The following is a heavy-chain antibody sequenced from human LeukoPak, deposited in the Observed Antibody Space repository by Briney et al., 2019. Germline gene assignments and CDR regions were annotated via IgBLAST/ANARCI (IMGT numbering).Heavy chain of an antibody. D-gene: IGHD2-2*02. Sequence: SVKVSCKASGGTFSSYAISWVRQAPGQGLEWMGGIIPIFGTANYAQKFQGRVTINTDESPSTAYMELRRLRSEDTAVYYCAVSLGYCSSTSCYTDYYYYYMDVWGKGTTVTVSS. CDR2: IIPIFGTA. CDR3: AVSLGYCSSTSCYTDYYYYYMDV. V-gene: IGHV1-69*05. J-gene: IGHJ6*03. CDR1: GGTFSSYA.